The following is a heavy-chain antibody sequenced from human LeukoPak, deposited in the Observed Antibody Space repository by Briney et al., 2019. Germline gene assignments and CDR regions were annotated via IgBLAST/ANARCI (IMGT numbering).Heavy chain of an antibody. Sequence: SETLSLTCTVSGGSISSSSYYWGWIRQPPGKGLEWIGSIYYSGSTYYNPSLKSRVTMSVDTSKNQFSLKLSSVTAADTAVYYCARRLDYYDSSGYYLGLAFDIWGQGTMVTVSS. CDR1: GGSISSSSYY. CDR3: ARRLDYYDSSGYYLGLAFDI. V-gene: IGHV4-39*01. D-gene: IGHD3-22*01. CDR2: IYYSGST. J-gene: IGHJ3*02.